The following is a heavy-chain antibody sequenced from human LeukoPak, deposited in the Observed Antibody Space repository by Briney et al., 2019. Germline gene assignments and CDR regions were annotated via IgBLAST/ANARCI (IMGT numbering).Heavy chain of an antibody. V-gene: IGHV4-59*08. CDR3: AGHATVTTLDY. CDR1: GASISSYY. CDR2: IYYSGST. Sequence: PSETLPLTCTVSGASISSYYWSWIRQPPGKGLEWIGYIYYSGSTNYNPSLKSRVTISVDTSKNQFSLKLSSVTAADTAVYYCAGHATVTTLDYWGQGTLVTVSS. J-gene: IGHJ4*02. D-gene: IGHD4-17*01.